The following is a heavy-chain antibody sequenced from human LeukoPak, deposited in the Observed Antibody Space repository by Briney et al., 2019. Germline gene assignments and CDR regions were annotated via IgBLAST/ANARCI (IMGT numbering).Heavy chain of an antibody. Sequence: SVKVSCKAAGGTFNSYAFTWVRQAPGQGLEWMGGIIPNFGTTNYAQKFQGRVTITADGSTTTAYMELSSLRSEDTAVYYCARGPFKTYFYDNGGYFSNAEYFQHWGQGTLVTVSS. D-gene: IGHD3-22*01. J-gene: IGHJ1*01. CDR3: ARGPFKTYFYDNGGYFSNAEYFQH. V-gene: IGHV1-69*13. CDR1: GGTFNSYA. CDR2: IIPNFGTT.